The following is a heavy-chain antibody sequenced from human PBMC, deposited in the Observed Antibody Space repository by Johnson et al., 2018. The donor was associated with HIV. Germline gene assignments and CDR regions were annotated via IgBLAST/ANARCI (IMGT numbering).Heavy chain of an antibody. CDR2: ISYDGSNK. J-gene: IGHJ3*02. V-gene: IGHV3-30*04. CDR3: AKEAYYVEAFDI. Sequence: QVQLVESGGGVVQPGTSLRLSCAASGFTFRNYAMHWVRQAPGKGLEWVAVISYDGSNKYYADSLKGRFTISRDNSKNTLYLQMNILRAEDTAVYFCAKEAYYVEAFDIWGQGTMVTVSS. D-gene: IGHD3-16*01. CDR1: GFTFRNYA.